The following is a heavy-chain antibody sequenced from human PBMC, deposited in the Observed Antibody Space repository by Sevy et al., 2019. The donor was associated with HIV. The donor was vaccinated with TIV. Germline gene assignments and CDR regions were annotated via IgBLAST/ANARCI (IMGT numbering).Heavy chain of an antibody. D-gene: IGHD2-15*01. CDR1: GFTLSSYG. CDR3: AKERLRRGPFDY. J-gene: IGHJ4*02. CDR2: IRYDGSNK. Sequence: GGSLRLSCAASGFTLSSYGMHWVRQAPGKGLEWVAFIRYDGSNKYYAYSVKGRFTISRDNSKNTLYLQMNSLRAEDTAVYYCAKERLRRGPFDYWGQGTLVTVSS. V-gene: IGHV3-30*02.